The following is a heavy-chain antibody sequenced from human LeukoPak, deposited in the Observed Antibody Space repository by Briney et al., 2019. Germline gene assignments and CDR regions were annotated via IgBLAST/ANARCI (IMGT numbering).Heavy chain of an antibody. J-gene: IGHJ6*02. CDR2: IYCSGST. CDR1: GGSISSYY. V-gene: IGHV4-59*01. Sequence: SETLSLTCTVSGGSISSYYWSWIRQPPGKGLEWIGYIYCSGSTNYNPSLKSRVTISVDTSKNQFSLKLSSVTAADTAVYYCARDSPVPLYGMDVWGQGTTVTVSS. CDR3: ARDSPVPLYGMDV. D-gene: IGHD6-6*01.